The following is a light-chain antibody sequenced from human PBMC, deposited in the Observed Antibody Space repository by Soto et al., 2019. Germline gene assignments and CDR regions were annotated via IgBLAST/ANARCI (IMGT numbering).Light chain of an antibody. CDR1: QSVRSNY. CDR2: GAS. Sequence: EIVLTQSPGTLSLSSGERATLSCRASQSVRSNYLAWYQQKPGQAPRLLMYGASSRATGIPDRFGGSGSGTDFTLTIIRLEPEDFAVYSCQQYASSPLTFGGGTKVEIK. CDR3: QQYASSPLT. J-gene: IGKJ4*01. V-gene: IGKV3-20*01.